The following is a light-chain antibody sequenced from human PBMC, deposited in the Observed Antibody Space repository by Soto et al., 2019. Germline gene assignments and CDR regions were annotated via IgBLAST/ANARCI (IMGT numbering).Light chain of an antibody. CDR1: QSVSSSY. V-gene: IGKV3-20*01. J-gene: IGKJ4*01. CDR2: GAS. CDR3: QQFSSYPLT. Sequence: EIVLTQSPGTLSLSPGERATLSCRASQSVSSSYLAWYQQKPGQAPRLLIYGASSRATGIPDRFSGSGSGTDFTLTISRPEPEDFAVYSCQQFSSYPLTFGGGTKVDIK.